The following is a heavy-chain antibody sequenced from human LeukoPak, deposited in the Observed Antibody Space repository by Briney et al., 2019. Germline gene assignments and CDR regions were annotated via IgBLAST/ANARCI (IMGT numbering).Heavy chain of an antibody. J-gene: IGHJ4*02. CDR3: ARAPYYSHVEFYFDY. V-gene: IGHV3-7*03. CDR2: MKQDGSEK. CDR1: GFTFSSYW. Sequence: PGGSLRLSCVVSGFTFSSYWMSWVRQAPGQGLEWVANMKQDGSEKYYVDSVKGRFTISRDNAKNSLYLQVNSLRAEDTAVYYCARAPYYSHVEFYFDYWGQGTLVTVSS. D-gene: IGHD3-22*01.